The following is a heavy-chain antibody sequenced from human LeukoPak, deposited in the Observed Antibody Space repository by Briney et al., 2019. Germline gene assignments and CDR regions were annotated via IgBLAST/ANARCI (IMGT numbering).Heavy chain of an antibody. CDR2: IIPIFGTA. CDR1: GYTFTGYY. V-gene: IGHV1-69*13. D-gene: IGHD5-24*01. CDR3: ARVRWRRRDGYNYGFDY. Sequence: ASVKVSCKASGYTFTGYYMRWVRQAPGQGLEWMGGIIPIFGTANYAQKFQGRVTITADESTSTAYMELSSLRSEDTAVYYCARVRWRRRDGYNYGFDYWDQGTLVTVSS. J-gene: IGHJ4*02.